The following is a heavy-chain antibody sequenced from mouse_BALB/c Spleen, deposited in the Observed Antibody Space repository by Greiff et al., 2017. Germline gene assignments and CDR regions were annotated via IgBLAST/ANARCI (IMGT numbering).Heavy chain of an antibody. CDR2: ISSGGST. D-gene: IGHD2-14*01. V-gene: IGHV5-6-5*01. CDR3: AREYRYDGAWFAY. J-gene: IGHJ3*01. CDR1: GFTFSSYA. Sequence: DVMLVASGGGLVKPGGSLKLSCAASGFTFSSYAMSWVRQTPEKRLEWVASISSGGSTYYPDSVKGRFTISRDNARNILYLQMSSLRSEDTAMYYCAREYRYDGAWFAYWGQGTLVTVSA.